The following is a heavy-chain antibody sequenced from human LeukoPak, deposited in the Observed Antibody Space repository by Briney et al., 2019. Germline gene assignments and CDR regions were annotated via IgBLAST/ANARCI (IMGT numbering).Heavy chain of an antibody. CDR1: GGSISSGSYY. CDR3: ARLPRRTVTPLMDV. CDR2: IYTSGST. V-gene: IGHV4-61*02. D-gene: IGHD4-11*01. Sequence: PSQTLSLTCTVSGGSISSGSYYWSWIRQPAGKGLEWIGRIYTSGSTNYNPSLKSRVTISVDTSKNQFSLKLSSVTAADTAVYYCARLPRRTVTPLMDVWGKGTTVTVSS. J-gene: IGHJ6*04.